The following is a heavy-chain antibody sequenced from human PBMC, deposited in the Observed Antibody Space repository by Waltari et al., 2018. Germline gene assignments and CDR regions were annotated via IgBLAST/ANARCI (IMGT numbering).Heavy chain of an antibody. Sequence: QVQLQQWGAGLLTPSETLSPTCAVSVGSFSGYYWSWIRQPPGKGLEWIGEINHSGSTNYNPSLKSRVTISVDTSKNQFSLKLSSVTTADTAVYYCARGRLTAAAPGGYYYYYGMDVWGQGTTVTVSS. J-gene: IGHJ6*02. CDR3: ARGRLTAAAPGGYYYYYGMDV. CDR2: INHSGST. V-gene: IGHV4-34*01. D-gene: IGHD6-13*01. CDR1: VGSFSGYY.